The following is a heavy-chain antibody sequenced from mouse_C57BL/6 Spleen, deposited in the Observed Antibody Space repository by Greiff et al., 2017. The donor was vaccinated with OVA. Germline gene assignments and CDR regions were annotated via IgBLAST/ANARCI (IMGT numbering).Heavy chain of an antibody. CDR1: GYSFTGYY. V-gene: IGHV1-42*01. D-gene: IGHD3-1*01. Sequence: DVKLVESGPELVKPGASVKISCKASGYSFTGYYMNWVKQSPEKSLEWIGEINPSTGGTTYNQKFKAKATLTVDKSSSTAYMQLKSLTSEDSAVYYCARSGEDWGQGTSVTVSS. CDR2: INPSTGGT. CDR3: ARSGED. J-gene: IGHJ4*01.